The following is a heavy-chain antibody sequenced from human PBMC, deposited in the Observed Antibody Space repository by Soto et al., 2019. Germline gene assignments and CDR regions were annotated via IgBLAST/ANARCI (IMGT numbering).Heavy chain of an antibody. CDR3: ATWRSSSWFDY. CDR1: GYSFSTYS. Sequence: GESLKISCKGSGYSFSTYSIGWVRQTPGKGLEWMGNIFSSDSNAKYSPSFQGQVTISADRSISTAYLRWSSLKASDTAIYYCATWRSSSWFDYWGQGTLVTVS. CDR2: IFSSDSNA. J-gene: IGHJ4*02. V-gene: IGHV5-51*01. D-gene: IGHD6-13*01.